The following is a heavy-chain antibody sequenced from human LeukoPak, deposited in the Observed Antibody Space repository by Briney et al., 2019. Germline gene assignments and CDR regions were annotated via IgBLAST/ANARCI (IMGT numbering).Heavy chain of an antibody. D-gene: IGHD6-19*01. CDR2: IIPIFGTA. V-gene: IGHV1-69*13. CDR3: SRDSRRWYVGIDV. CDR1: GGTFSSYA. Sequence: SVNVSCKASGGTFSSYAISWVRQAPGQGLEWMGGIIPIFGTANYAQKFQGRVTITADESTSTAYIERSCLRSQDPVRHECSRDSRRWYVGIDVWGQGTTATVS. J-gene: IGHJ6*02.